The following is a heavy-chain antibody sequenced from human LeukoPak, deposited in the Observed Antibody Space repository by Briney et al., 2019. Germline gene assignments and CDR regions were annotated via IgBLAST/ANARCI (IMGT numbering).Heavy chain of an antibody. J-gene: IGHJ4*02. CDR3: ATGMGDTALDY. CDR2: FDPEDGET. D-gene: IGHD5-18*01. V-gene: IGHV1-24*01. Sequence: GGSLRLSCVASGFTFNTYAMHWVRQAPGKGLEWMGGFDPEDGETIYAQKFQGRVTMTEDTSTDTAYMELSSLRSEDTAVYYCATGMGDTALDYWGQGTLVTVSS. CDR1: GFTFNTYA.